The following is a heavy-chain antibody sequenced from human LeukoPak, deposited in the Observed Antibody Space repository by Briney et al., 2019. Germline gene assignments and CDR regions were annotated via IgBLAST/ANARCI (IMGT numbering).Heavy chain of an antibody. Sequence: PGGSLRLSCAASGFTFSSYAMSWVRQAPGKGLEWVSAISGSGGSTYYADSVKGRFTISRDNSKNTLYLQMNSLRAEDTAVYYCALPPSGRTLYYFDYWGQGTLVTVSS. CDR1: GFTFSSYA. V-gene: IGHV3-23*01. CDR3: ALPPSGRTLYYFDY. CDR2: ISGSGGST. D-gene: IGHD1-26*01. J-gene: IGHJ4*02.